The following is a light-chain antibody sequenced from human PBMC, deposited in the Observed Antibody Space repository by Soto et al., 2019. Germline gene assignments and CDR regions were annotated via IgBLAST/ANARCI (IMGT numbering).Light chain of an antibody. CDR2: GAS. CDR3: QQYGSSPLT. V-gene: IGKV3-20*01. Sequence: EIVLTQSPGSLSLSPGERATLSCRASQSVSNNYLAWYQQKPGQAPRLLISGASGRATGTPDRFSGSASGTDFTLTISRLEPEDFAVYYCQQYGSSPLTFGGGTKVEIK. J-gene: IGKJ4*01. CDR1: QSVSNNY.